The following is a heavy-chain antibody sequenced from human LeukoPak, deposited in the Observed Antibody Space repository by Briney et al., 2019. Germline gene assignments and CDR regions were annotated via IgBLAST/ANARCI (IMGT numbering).Heavy chain of an antibody. Sequence: SETLSLTCAVYGGSFSGYSWSWIRQPPGKGLEWIGEINPSGATNHNPSLMSRVSMSIDTSKNQISLRVSSVTAADTAVYYCARRRGSYDYWGQGTLVTVSS. D-gene: IGHD3-16*01. CDR1: GGSFSGYS. V-gene: IGHV4-34*01. J-gene: IGHJ4*02. CDR2: INPSGAT. CDR3: ARRRGSYDY.